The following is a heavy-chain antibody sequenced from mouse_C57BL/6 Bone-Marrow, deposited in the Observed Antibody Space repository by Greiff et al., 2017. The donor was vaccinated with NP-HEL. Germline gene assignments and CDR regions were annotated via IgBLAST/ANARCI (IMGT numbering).Heavy chain of an antibody. D-gene: IGHD1-1*01. CDR2: INPNNGGT. CDR1: GYTFTDYN. V-gene: IGHV1-22*01. CDR3: SRNYGSSWGYFDD. J-gene: IGHJ2*01. Sequence: EVQLQQSGPELVKPGASVKMSCKASGYTFTDYNMHWVKQSHGKSLEWIGYINPNNGGTSYNQKFKGKATLTVNQSSSTAYMELRSLTSEDSAVYYCSRNYGSSWGYFDDWGQGTTLTVSS.